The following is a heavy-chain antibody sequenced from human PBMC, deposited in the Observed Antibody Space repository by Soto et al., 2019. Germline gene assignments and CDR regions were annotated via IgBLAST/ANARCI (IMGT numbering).Heavy chain of an antibody. D-gene: IGHD3-3*01. J-gene: IGHJ5*02. CDR3: ARGRSTTIFGVVIIGQNWFDP. V-gene: IGHV4-34*01. Sequence: SETLSLTCAVYGGSFSGYYWSWIRQPPGKGLEWIGEINHSGSTNYNPSLKSRVTISVDTSKNQFSLKLSSVTAADTAVYYCARGRSTTIFGVVIIGQNWFDPWGQGTLVTVPQ. CDR2: INHSGST. CDR1: GGSFSGYY.